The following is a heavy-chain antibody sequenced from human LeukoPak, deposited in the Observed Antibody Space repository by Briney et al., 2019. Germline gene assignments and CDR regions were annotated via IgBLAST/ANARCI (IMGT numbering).Heavy chain of an antibody. V-gene: IGHV4-39*07. CDR2: INHSGST. CDR3: ARDGSSS. J-gene: IGHJ4*02. D-gene: IGHD6-13*01. CDR1: GGSISSGGYY. Sequence: SETLSLTCTVSGGSISSGGYYWSWIRQPPGKGLEWIGEINHSGSTNYNPSLKSRVTISVDTSKNQFSLKLSSVTAADTAVYYCARDGSSSWGQGTLVTVSS.